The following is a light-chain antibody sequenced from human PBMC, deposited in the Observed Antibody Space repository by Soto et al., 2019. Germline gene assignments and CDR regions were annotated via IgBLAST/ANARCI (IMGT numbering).Light chain of an antibody. V-gene: IGKV1-5*03. CDR3: QQYETHPLT. Sequence: DIQLTQSPSTLSASVGDRVTITCRASQSISSWLAWYQQKPGKAPKLLGYKASSLESGVPSRFSGSGSGTEFTLTVSTLQPDDFATYYCQQYETHPLTFGGGTKVEI. CDR1: QSISSW. J-gene: IGKJ4*01. CDR2: KAS.